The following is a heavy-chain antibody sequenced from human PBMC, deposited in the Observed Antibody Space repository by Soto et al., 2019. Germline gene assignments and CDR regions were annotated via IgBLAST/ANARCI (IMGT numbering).Heavy chain of an antibody. D-gene: IGHD3-3*01. V-gene: IGHV3-7*01. J-gene: IGHJ6*02. CDR1: GFTFSNYL. CDR3: ARINYDFWSGSDQNGNKYYYYGMDV. Sequence: GGSLRLSCAASGFTFSNYLMSWARQAPGKGLEWVANINQDGSAKYYVDSVKGRFTVSRDNADNSLYLQMNSLRAEDTAVYYCARINYDFWSGSDQNGNKYYYYGMDVWGQGTTVTVSS. CDR2: INQDGSAK.